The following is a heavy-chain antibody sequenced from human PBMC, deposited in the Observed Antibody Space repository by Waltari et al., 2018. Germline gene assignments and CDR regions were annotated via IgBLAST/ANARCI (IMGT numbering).Heavy chain of an antibody. CDR3: ARGPSPYCGGDCYPGYFDY. Sequence: QVQLVESGGGVVQPGRSLRLSCAASGFTFSSYAMHWVRQAPGKGLEWVAVISYDGSNKYYADSVKGRFTISRDNSKYTLYLQMNSLRAEDTAVYYCARGPSPYCGGDCYPGYFDYWGQGTLVTVSS. CDR1: GFTFSSYA. D-gene: IGHD2-21*01. V-gene: IGHV3-30-3*01. J-gene: IGHJ4*02. CDR2: ISYDGSNK.